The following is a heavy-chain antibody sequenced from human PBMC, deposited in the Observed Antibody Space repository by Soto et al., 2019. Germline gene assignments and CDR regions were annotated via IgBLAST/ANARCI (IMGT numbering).Heavy chain of an antibody. Sequence: ASVQVSCKASGYTFTRYSISWVRQAPGQGLEWMGWISAYNGNTNYAQKLQGRVTMTTDTSTSTAYMELRSLRSDDTAVYYCARDLPTGYSSSWYDYWGQGTLVTVSS. CDR1: GYTFTRYS. CDR2: ISAYNGNT. V-gene: IGHV1-18*01. CDR3: ARDLPTGYSSSWYDY. J-gene: IGHJ4*02. D-gene: IGHD6-13*01.